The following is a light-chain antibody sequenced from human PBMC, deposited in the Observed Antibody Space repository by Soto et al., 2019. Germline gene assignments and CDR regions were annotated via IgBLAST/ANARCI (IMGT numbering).Light chain of an antibody. CDR2: GAS. Sequence: DIQLTQSPPSLSVSVGDRVTITCRASHTINNYVNWYQQEAGKAPKLLIYGASSLQSGVPSRFSGSGFGTEFTLTISSLQSEDFVIYYCQQTYSTPYVFGGGTKLDI. V-gene: IGKV1-39*01. J-gene: IGKJ2*01. CDR3: QQTYSTPYV. CDR1: HTINNY.